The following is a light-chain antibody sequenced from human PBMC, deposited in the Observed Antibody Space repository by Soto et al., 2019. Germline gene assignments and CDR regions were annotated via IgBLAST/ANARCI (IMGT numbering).Light chain of an antibody. CDR1: QSVYNNF. J-gene: IGKJ1*01. Sequence: EIVLTQSPGTLSLSPGDRATLSCRASQSVYNNFLAWYQQKPGQAPRVLIYGASSRATGNPDRFSGSGSVTDFTLTISRLKHEDFAVYYCQQYGSSPRTFGQGTKVEFK. V-gene: IGKV3-20*01. CDR2: GAS. CDR3: QQYGSSPRT.